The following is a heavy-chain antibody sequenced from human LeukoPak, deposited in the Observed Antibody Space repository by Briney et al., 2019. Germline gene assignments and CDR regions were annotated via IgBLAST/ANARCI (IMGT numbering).Heavy chain of an antibody. CDR3: ASGGNSSSWYLYDY. CDR1: SGSFSGYY. CDR2: INHSGST. J-gene: IGHJ4*02. D-gene: IGHD6-13*01. Sequence: SETLSLTCAVYSGSFSGYYWSWIRQPPGKGLEWIGEINHSGSTNYNPSLKSRVTISVDTSKNQFSLKLSSVTAADTAVYYCASGGNSSSWYLYDYWGQGTLVTVSS. V-gene: IGHV4-34*01.